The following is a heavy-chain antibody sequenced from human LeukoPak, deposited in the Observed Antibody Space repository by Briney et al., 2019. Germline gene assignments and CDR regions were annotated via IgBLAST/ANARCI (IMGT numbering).Heavy chain of an antibody. J-gene: IGHJ3*01. CDR3: AREITMIVVVPMDV. CDR1: GFTFSSYS. Sequence: GGSLRLSCAASGFTFSSYSMNWVRQAPGKGLEWVSYISSSSTIYYADSVKGRFTISRDNAKNSLYLQMNSLRAEDTAVYYCAREITMIVVVPMDVWGQGTMVTVSS. D-gene: IGHD3-22*01. CDR2: ISSSSTI. V-gene: IGHV3-48*04.